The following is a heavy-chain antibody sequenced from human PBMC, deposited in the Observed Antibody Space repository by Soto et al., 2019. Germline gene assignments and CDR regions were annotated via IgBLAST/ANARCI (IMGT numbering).Heavy chain of an antibody. D-gene: IGHD6-19*01. J-gene: IGHJ5*02. CDR3: AHRRVVVAGPLSWFDP. V-gene: IGHV2-5*02. CDR2: IFWDDDK. Sequence: ITLKESGPTLVKPTQTLTLTCTFSGVSLSTRGAGVVWIRQPPGKALEWLEIIFWDDDKRYSPFLKSRLTITKDTSKNQVVLTMTYMDPVDTATYYCAHRRVVVAGPLSWFDPWGQGTLVTVSS. CDR1: GVSLSTRGAG.